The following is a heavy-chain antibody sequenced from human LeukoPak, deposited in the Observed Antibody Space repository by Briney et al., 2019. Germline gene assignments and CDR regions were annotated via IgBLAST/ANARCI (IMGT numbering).Heavy chain of an antibody. D-gene: IGHD2-15*01. CDR3: AKDMGSGSLFDY. V-gene: IGHV3-74*01. CDR2: INPDGSST. J-gene: IGHJ4*02. CDR1: GFTFSTYW. Sequence: GGSLRLSCAASGFTFSTYWMHWVRQAPGKGLVWVSRINPDGSSTNYADSVKGRFTISRDNAKNSLYLQMNSLRAEDTALYYCAKDMGSGSLFDYWGQGTLVTVSS.